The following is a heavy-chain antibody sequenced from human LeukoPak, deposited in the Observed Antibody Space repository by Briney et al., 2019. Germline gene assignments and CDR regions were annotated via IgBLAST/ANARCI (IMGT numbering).Heavy chain of an antibody. CDR1: GGSLNNYF. J-gene: IGHJ2*01. D-gene: IGHD3-10*01. V-gene: IGHV4-34*01. Sequence: SETLSLTCAVSGGSLNNYFWNWIRQAPGKGLEWIGEVSDSGRSNYNPSLESRLTISVDTSKDQFSLNLYSVTAADTAVYYCACCEGVVGAPFDLWGRGTLVTVAS. CDR3: ACCEGVVGAPFDL. CDR2: VSDSGRS.